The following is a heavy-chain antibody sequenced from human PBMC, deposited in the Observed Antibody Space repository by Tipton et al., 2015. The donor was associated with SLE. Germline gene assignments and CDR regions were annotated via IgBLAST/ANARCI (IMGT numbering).Heavy chain of an antibody. D-gene: IGHD3-3*01. CDR2: ISGSGGST. CDR1: GFTFSSYA. Sequence: SLRLSCAASGFTFSSYAMSWVRQAPGKGLEWVSAISGSGGSTYYADSVKGRFTISRDNSKNTLYLQMNSLRAEDTAVYYCAKDRTVLRFLEWLVNYFDYWGQGTLVTVSS. CDR3: AKDRTVLRFLEWLVNYFDY. J-gene: IGHJ4*02. V-gene: IGHV3-23*01.